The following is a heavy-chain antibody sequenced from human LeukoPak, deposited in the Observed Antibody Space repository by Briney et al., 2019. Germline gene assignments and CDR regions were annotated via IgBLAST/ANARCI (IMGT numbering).Heavy chain of an antibody. CDR2: FDPEDGET. D-gene: IGHD3-9*01. CDR1: GYTLTELS. V-gene: IGHV1-24*01. CDR3: ATGGGYDILTGFVY. Sequence: ASVKVSCKVSGYTLTELSMHWVRQAPGKGLEWMGGFDPEDGETIYAQKFQGRVTTTEDTSTDTAYMELSSLRSEDTAVYYCATGGGYDILTGFVYWGQGTLVTVSS. J-gene: IGHJ4*02.